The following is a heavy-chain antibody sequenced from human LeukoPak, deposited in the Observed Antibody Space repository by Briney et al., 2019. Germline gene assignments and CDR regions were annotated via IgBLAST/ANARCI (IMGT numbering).Heavy chain of an antibody. D-gene: IGHD1-1*01. Sequence: PSETLSLTCTVSGGSISSYYWSWIRQPAGKGLEWIGRIYTSGSTNYNPSLKSRVTMSVDTSKNQFSLKLSSVTAADTAVYYCARLFPSGNDGSYFDYWGQGTLVTVSS. CDR3: ARLFPSGNDGSYFDY. J-gene: IGHJ4*02. CDR1: GGSISSYY. CDR2: IYTSGST. V-gene: IGHV4-4*07.